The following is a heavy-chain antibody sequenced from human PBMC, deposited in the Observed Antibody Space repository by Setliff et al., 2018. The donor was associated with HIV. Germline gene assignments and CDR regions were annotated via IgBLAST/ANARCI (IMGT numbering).Heavy chain of an antibody. CDR2: ISYSGGS. Sequence: PSETLSLTCTVSGDSISSDAYYWSWIRQHPEKGLEWVGYISYSGGSYYNPSIKSRISISMDTSKNQFSLKLKSVTAADTAVYYCARLNVEMFVVMAATPGWFGPWGQGILVTVSS. CDR1: GDSISSDAYY. D-gene: IGHD2-15*01. V-gene: IGHV4-31*03. J-gene: IGHJ5*02. CDR3: ARLNVEMFVVMAATPGWFGP.